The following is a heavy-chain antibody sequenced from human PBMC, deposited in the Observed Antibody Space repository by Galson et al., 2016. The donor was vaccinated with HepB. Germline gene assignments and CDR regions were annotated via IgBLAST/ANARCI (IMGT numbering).Heavy chain of an antibody. CDR2: TYYRSKWYN. CDR3: ARARSRGWSDAFDY. V-gene: IGHV6-1*01. CDR1: GDSVSSNSAA. D-gene: IGHD6-19*01. J-gene: IGHJ4*02. Sequence: CAISGDSVSSNSAAWNWFRQSTSRGLEWLGRTYYRSKWYNDYRLSLKTRININADTSRNEVSLQLKSVTLDDTAVYYCARARSRGWSDAFDYWGQGTLVTISS.